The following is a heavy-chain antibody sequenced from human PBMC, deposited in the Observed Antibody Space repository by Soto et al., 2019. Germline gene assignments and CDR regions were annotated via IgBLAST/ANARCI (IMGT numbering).Heavy chain of an antibody. V-gene: IGHV3-73*02. CDR1: GFTFSGSA. CDR2: IRSKANSYAT. D-gene: IGHD1-26*01. Sequence: EVQLVESGGGLVQPGGSLKLSCAASGFTFSGSAMHWVRQASGKGLEWVGRIRSKANSYATAYAASVKGRFTISRDDSKNTAYLEMNSLKTEDTAVYYCTGSSGSYCLGCIGYWGQGTLVTVSS. CDR3: TGSSGSYCLGCIGY. J-gene: IGHJ4*02.